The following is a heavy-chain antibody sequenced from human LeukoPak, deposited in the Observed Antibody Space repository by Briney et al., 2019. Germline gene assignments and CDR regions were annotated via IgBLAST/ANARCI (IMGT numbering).Heavy chain of an antibody. CDR1: GFTFSSYE. CDR2: ISSSGSTI. J-gene: IGHJ4*02. Sequence: GGSLRLSCAASGFTFSSYEMNWVRQAPGKGLEWVSYISSSGSTIYYADSVKGRFTISRDNAKNSLYLQMNSLRAEDTAVYYCARERQSSGPRGSYFDYWGQGTLVTVSS. CDR3: ARERQSSGPRGSYFDY. D-gene: IGHD6-19*01. V-gene: IGHV3-48*03.